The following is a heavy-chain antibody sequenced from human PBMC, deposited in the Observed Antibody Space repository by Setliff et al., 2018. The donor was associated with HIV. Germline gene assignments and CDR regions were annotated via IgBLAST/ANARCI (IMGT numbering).Heavy chain of an antibody. J-gene: IGHJ4*02. CDR1: GGSFSGYL. CDR2: ISQSGST. Sequence: SETLSLTCAVYGGSFSGYLWSWIRQVPGEGPQWIGEISQSGSTNYNPSLKSRVSISVDASKNQFSLRLTSVTAADTALYYCARVYGSGYYFDYWGQGTLVTVS. V-gene: IGHV4-34*01. CDR3: ARVYGSGYYFDY. D-gene: IGHD6-25*01.